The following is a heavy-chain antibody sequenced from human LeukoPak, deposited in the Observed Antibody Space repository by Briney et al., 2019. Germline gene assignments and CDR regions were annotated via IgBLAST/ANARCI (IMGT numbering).Heavy chain of an antibody. CDR3: AKSSSGWYYRNYFDY. J-gene: IGHJ4*02. D-gene: IGHD6-19*01. CDR1: GLTFSSYS. CDR2: ISSSSSYI. V-gene: IGHV3-21*04. Sequence: GGSLRLSCAASGLTFSSYSMNWVRQAPGKGLEWVSSISSSSSYIYYADSVKGRFTISRDNAKNSLYLQMNSLRAEDMALYYCAKSSSGWYYRNYFDYWGQGTLVTVSS.